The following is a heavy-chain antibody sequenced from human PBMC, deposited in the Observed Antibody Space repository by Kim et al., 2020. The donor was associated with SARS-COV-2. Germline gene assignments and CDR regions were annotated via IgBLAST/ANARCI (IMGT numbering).Heavy chain of an antibody. CDR1: GYTFTSYG. J-gene: IGHJ4*02. V-gene: IGHV1-18*01. CDR3: ARGDYDFWSGYWGY. CDR2: ISAYNGNT. Sequence: ASVKVSCKASGYTFTSYGISWVRQAPGQGLEWMGWISAYNGNTNYAQKLQGRVTMTTDTSTSTAYMELRSLRSDDTAVYYCARGDYDFWSGYWGYWGQGTLVTVSS. D-gene: IGHD3-3*01.